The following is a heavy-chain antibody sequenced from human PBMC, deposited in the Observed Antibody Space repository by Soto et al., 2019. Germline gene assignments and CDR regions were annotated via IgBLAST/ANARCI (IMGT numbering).Heavy chain of an antibody. CDR2: IYYSEST. CDR1: GGSISSGDYY. CDR3: ARDHYVYDILTGYGYYYGMDV. J-gene: IGHJ6*02. V-gene: IGHV4-30-4*01. Sequence: QVQLQESGPGLVKPSQTLSLTCTVSGGSISSGDYYWSWIRQPPGKGLEWIGYIYYSESTYYNPSLKSRVTLSVDTSKNQFSLKLSSVPAADTAVYYCARDHYVYDILTGYGYYYGMDVWGQGTTVTVSS. D-gene: IGHD3-9*01.